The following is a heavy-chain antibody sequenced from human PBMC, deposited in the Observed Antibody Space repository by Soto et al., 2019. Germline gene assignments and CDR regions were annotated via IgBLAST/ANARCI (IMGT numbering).Heavy chain of an antibody. J-gene: IGHJ4*02. V-gene: IGHV3-23*01. Sequence: GGSLRLSCAASGFSFVNYAMNWVRQAPGRGLEWVSGLSGSGTSTYYADSVKGRFTISRDNSRDTLFLQMNSLTADDTAVYYCAKATTNGGWFNPFDCWGQGALVTVSS. CDR1: GFSFVNYA. CDR3: AKATTNGGWFNPFDC. D-gene: IGHD6-19*01. CDR2: LSGSGTST.